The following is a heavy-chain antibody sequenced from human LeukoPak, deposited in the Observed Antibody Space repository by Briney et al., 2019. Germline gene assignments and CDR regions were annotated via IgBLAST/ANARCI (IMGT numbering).Heavy chain of an antibody. Sequence: AGGSLRLSCAASGFTFSSYSMNWVRQAPGKGLEWVSSISSSSSYIYYADSVKGRFTISRDNAKNSLYLQMNSLRAEDTAVYYCARQLPVQYYYYYYYMDVWGKGTTVTISS. CDR3: ARQLPVQYYYYYYYMDV. D-gene: IGHD1-14*01. J-gene: IGHJ6*03. CDR1: GFTFSSYS. V-gene: IGHV3-21*01. CDR2: ISSSSSYI.